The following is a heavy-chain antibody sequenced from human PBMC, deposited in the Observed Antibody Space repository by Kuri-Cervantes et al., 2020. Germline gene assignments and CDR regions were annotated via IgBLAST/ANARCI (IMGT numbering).Heavy chain of an antibody. CDR2: ISSSSSTI. CDR3: ARVGSYYEDAFDI. J-gene: IGHJ3*02. D-gene: IGHD1-26*01. CDR1: GFTFSSYS. V-gene: IGHV3-48*02. Sequence: GESLKISCAASGFTFSSYSMNWVRQAPGKGLEWVSYISSSSSTIYYADSVKGRFTISRDNAKNSLYLQMNSLRDEDTAVYYCARVGSYYEDAFDIRGQGTMVTVSS.